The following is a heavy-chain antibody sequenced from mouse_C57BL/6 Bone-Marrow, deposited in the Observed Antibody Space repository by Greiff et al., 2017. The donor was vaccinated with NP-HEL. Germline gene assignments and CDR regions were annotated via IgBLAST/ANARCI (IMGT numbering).Heavy chain of an antibody. CDR2: IRSKSNNYAT. J-gene: IGHJ3*01. V-gene: IGHV10-1*01. D-gene: IGHD3-3*01. Sequence: EVKLMESGGGLVQPKGSLKLSCAASGFSFNTYAMNWVRQAPGKGLEWVARIRSKSNNYATYYADSVKDRFTISRDDSESMLYLQMNNLKTEDTAMYYCVRPEGPFAYWGQGTLVTVSA. CDR3: VRPEGPFAY. CDR1: GFSFNTYA.